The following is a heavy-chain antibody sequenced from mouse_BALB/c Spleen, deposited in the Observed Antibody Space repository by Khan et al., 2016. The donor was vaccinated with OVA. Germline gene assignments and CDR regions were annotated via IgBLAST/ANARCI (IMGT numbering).Heavy chain of an antibody. J-gene: IGHJ4*01. CDR2: ISSSGST. V-gene: IGHV3-2*02. CDR1: GYSITSDYA. Sequence: EVKLVESGPGLVKPSQSLSLTCTVTGYSITSDYAWNWIRQFPGNKLGWMGYISSSGSTNYNPALKSRISITRDTSKNQFFLQLNSVTTEDTATYDCARDGSRYNYAMDYWGQGTSVTVSS. CDR3: ARDGSRYNYAMDY. D-gene: IGHD2-3*01.